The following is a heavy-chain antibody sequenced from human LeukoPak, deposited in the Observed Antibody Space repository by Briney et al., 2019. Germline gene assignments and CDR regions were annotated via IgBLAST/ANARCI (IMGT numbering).Heavy chain of an antibody. CDR3: AKQITGTTRYFDF. CDR1: GFTFSDYY. V-gene: IGHV3-11*01. J-gene: IGHJ4*02. D-gene: IGHD1-7*01. Sequence: GRSLRLSCAASGFTFSDYYMSWIRQAPGKGLEWVSYISSSGSTIYYADSVKGRFTISRDNAKNTLYLQLNSLRAEDTAVYYCAKQITGTTRYFDFWGQGTLVTVSS. CDR2: ISSSGSTI.